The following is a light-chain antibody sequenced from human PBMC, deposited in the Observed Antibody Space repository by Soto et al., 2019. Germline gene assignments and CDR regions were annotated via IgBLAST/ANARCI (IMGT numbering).Light chain of an antibody. CDR3: FSYTSSGTYV. J-gene: IGLJ1*01. Sequence: QSALTQPASVSGSPGQSITISCTGTSSDVGNYKYVSWYQQHPGKAPKLMIYEVSNRPSGVSNRFSGSKSGNTASLTISRLQAEDETDYYCFSYTSSGTYVFGTGTKLTVL. CDR2: EVS. CDR1: SSDVGNYKY. V-gene: IGLV2-14*01.